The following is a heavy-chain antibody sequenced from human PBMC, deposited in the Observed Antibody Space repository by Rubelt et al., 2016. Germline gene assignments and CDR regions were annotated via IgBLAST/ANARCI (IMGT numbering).Heavy chain of an antibody. J-gene: IGHJ4*02. D-gene: IGHD1-26*01. CDR2: ISGSAGMT. V-gene: IGHV3-23*01. Sequence: RQAPGKGLEWVSAISGSAGMTYYSDSVKGRFATSRDNSKNTLYLQMNSLRAEDTAVYYCASRFFSGSYFGYWGQGTLVTVSS. CDR3: ASRFFSGSYFGY.